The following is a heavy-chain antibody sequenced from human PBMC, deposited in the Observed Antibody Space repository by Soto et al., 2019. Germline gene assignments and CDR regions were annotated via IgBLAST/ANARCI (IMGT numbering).Heavy chain of an antibody. J-gene: IGHJ4*02. CDR3: VRARSTDSRPDY. CDR2: ITSSSSYI. D-gene: IGHD3-22*01. CDR1: GFTFSLYS. V-gene: IGHV3-21*01. Sequence: GGSLRLSCAASGFTFSLYSMIWVRQAPGRGLEWVASITSSSSYIYYEDSLKGRFTISRDNAKNSLFLQLDSLRAEDTAVYFCVRARSTDSRPDYWGQGTLVTVSS.